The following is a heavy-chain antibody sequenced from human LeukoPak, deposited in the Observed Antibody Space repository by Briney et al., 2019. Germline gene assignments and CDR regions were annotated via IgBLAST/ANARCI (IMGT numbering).Heavy chain of an antibody. CDR3: ARYSTPGSPYDY. V-gene: IGHV3-66*01. J-gene: IGHJ4*02. CDR2: IYSGGST. Sequence: PGGSLRFSCAASGFTVSSNYRSWVRQAPGKGLEWVSVIYSGGSTYYADSVKGRFTISRDNSKNTLYLQMNSLRAEDTAVYYCARYSTPGSPYDYWGQGTLVTVSS. CDR1: GFTVSSNY. D-gene: IGHD2-21*01.